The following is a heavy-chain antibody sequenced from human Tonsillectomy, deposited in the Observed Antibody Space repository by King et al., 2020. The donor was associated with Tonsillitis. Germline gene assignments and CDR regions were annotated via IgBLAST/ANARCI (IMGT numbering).Heavy chain of an antibody. J-gene: IGHJ4*02. Sequence: MQLQESGPGLVKPSQTLSLTCTVSGGSISRGGFYWSWLRQHPGKGLEWIGYTHSSGTTYYKPSLKSRVTISSDTSKNHFSLKLSSVTAADTAVYYCARDTMITGFDYWGQGTLVTVSS. CDR2: THSSGTT. CDR3: ARDTMITGFDY. V-gene: IGHV4-31*03. D-gene: IGHD3-22*01. CDR1: GGSISRGGFY.